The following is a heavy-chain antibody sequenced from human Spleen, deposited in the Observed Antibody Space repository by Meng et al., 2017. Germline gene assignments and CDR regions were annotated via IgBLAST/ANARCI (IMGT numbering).Heavy chain of an antibody. CDR2: LNPKTGDT. V-gene: IGHV1-2*02. J-gene: IGHJ4*02. Sequence: QVQLVQSGAEVKKPGDSVQVSCKASGYTLTDHYIHWVRQAPGHGLEWMGWLNPKTGDTNYAPKFQGRVTMTRDTSFNTAYMDLSSLRSDDTAMYFCACLSAGDSIDSWGQGTLVTVSS. CDR1: GYTLTDHY. D-gene: IGHD2-21*02. CDR3: ACLSAGDSIDS.